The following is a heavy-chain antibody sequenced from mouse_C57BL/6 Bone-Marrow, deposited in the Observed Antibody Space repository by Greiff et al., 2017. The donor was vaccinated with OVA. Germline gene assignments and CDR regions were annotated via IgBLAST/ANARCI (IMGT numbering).Heavy chain of an antibody. D-gene: IGHD4-1*01. V-gene: IGHV5-17*01. J-gene: IGHJ2*01. CDR3: ARHNWPYYFDY. CDR1: GFTFSDYG. Sequence: DVKLVESGGGLVKPGGSLKLSCAASGFTFSDYGMHWVRQAPEKGLEWVAYISSGSSTIYYADTVKGRFTISRDNAKNTLFLQMTSLRSEDTAMYYCARHNWPYYFDYWGQGTTLTVSS. CDR2: ISSGSSTI.